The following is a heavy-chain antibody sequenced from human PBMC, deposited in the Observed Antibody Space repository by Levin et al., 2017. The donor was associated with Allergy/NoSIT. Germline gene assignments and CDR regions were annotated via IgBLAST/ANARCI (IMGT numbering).Heavy chain of an antibody. V-gene: IGHV4-39*07. CDR3: AGEPNSPYYYHYGLDV. CDR1: AGSISNENYY. D-gene: IGHD2/OR15-2a*01. CDR2: VYYDGSA. Sequence: SQTLSLTCTVSAGSISNENYYWAWIRQPPGKGLEWIGSVYYDGSAYYDPSLKSRVTISIDTAKNQFSLRVNSVTAADTAVYYCAGEPNSPYYYHYGLDVWGQGTTVTVSS. J-gene: IGHJ6*02.